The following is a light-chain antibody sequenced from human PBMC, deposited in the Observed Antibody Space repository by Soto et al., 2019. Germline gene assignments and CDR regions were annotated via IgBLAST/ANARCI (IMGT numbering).Light chain of an antibody. CDR2: DVS. J-gene: IGLJ2*01. Sequence: QSALTQPRSVSGSPGQSVTISCTGTSSDVGGYNYVSWYQQHPGKAPKLMIYDVSKRPSGVPDRFSGSKSGNTASLTIYGLQAEDEADYYCCSYAGSYTVVFGGGTQLTVL. V-gene: IGLV2-11*01. CDR3: CSYAGSYTVV. CDR1: SSDVGGYNY.